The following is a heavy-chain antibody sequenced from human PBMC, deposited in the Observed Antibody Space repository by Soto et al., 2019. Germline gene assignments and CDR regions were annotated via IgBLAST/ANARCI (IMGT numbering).Heavy chain of an antibody. V-gene: IGHV4-59*01. CDR3: ARWPNWNQDSSYYYYGMDV. J-gene: IGHJ6*02. Sequence: SETLSLTCTVSGGSISSYYWSWIRQPPGKGLEWIGYIYYSGSTNYNPSLKSRVTISVDTSKNQFSLKLSSVTAADTAVYYCARWPNWNQDSSYYYYGMDVWGQGTTVTVSS. D-gene: IGHD1-1*01. CDR2: IYYSGST. CDR1: GGSISSYY.